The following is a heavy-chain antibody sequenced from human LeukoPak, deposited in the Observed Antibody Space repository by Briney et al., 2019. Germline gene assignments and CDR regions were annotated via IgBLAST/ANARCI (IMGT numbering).Heavy chain of an antibody. J-gene: IGHJ6*04. D-gene: IGHD5-12*01. V-gene: IGHV4-34*01. Sequence: SGTLSLTCAVYGGSFSGYYWSWIRQPPGKGLEWIGEINHSGSTNYNPSLKSRVTISVDTSKNQFSLKLSSVTAADTAVYYCARRRLRRELDVWGKGTTVTIPS. CDR1: GGSFSGYY. CDR2: INHSGST. CDR3: ARRRLRRELDV.